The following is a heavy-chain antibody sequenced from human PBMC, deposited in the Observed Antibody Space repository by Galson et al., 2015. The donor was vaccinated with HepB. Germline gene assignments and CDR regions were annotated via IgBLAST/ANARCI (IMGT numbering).Heavy chain of an antibody. CDR3: AKDGVMVATNPYQFHY. V-gene: IGHV3-23*01. D-gene: IGHD2-15*01. CDR1: GFTFTRYA. J-gene: IGHJ4*02. CDR2: ITSSGGNT. Sequence: SLRLSCAASGFTFTRYAMTWVRQAPGKGLEWVSSITSSGGNTYYTDSVKGRFTISRDNSKNTLFLQLNSLRAEDTAVYYCAKDGVMVATNPYQFHYWGQGTLVTVSS.